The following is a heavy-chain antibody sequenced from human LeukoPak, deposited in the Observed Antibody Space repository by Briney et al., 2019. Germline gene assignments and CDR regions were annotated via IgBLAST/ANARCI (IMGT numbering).Heavy chain of an antibody. Sequence: SETLSHTCTVSGGSISIYYWSWIRQPPGKGLEWIGYIYYSGSTNYSPSLKSRVTISVDTSKNQFSLKLSSVTAADTAVYYCARSYSRGATNFDYWGQGTLVTVSS. CDR3: ARSYSRGATNFDY. J-gene: IGHJ4*02. CDR2: IYYSGST. D-gene: IGHD1-26*01. V-gene: IGHV4-59*01. CDR1: GGSISIYY.